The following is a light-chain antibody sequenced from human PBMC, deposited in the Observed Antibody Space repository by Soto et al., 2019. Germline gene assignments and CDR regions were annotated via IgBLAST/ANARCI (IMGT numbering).Light chain of an antibody. Sequence: QSVLTQPPSASATPGQTFTISCTGSSSNIGINSVYWYQHLPGTAPKLLIYKNDRRPSGVPDRFSGSKSGTSASLAITGLQSEDEADYYCAAWADSLSALVFGAGTKLTVL. CDR3: AAWADSLSALV. CDR1: SSNIGINS. CDR2: KND. V-gene: IGLV1-47*01. J-gene: IGLJ2*01.